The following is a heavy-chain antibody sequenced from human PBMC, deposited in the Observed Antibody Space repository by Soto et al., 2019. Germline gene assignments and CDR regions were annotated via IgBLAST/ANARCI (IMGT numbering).Heavy chain of an antibody. J-gene: IGHJ4*02. D-gene: IGHD2-15*01. V-gene: IGHV3-23*01. CDR3: ASHPYCSGGSCYLDYFDY. CDR2: ISGSGGST. Sequence: PGGSLRLSCAASGFTFSSYAMSWVRQAPGKGLEWVSAISGSGGSTYYADSVKGRFTISRDNSKNTLYLQMNSLRAEDTAVYYCASHPYCSGGSCYLDYFDYWGQGTLVTVSS. CDR1: GFTFSSYA.